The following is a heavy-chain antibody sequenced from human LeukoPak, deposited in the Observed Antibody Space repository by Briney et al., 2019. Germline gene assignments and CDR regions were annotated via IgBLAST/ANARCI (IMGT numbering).Heavy chain of an antibody. V-gene: IGHV4-39*01. CDR1: GGSISSSSYY. J-gene: IGHJ4*02. D-gene: IGHD3-3*01. CDR3: ARLDDFWSGYPDY. CDR2: IYYSGST. Sequence: SETLSLTCTVSGGSISSSSYYWGWIRQPPGKGLEWIGSIYYSGSTYYNPSLKSRVTISVDTSKNLFSLKLSSVTAADTAVYYCARLDDFWSGYPDYWGQGTLVTVSS.